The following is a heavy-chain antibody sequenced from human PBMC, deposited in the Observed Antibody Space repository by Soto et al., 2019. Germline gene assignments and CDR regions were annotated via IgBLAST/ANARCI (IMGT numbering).Heavy chain of an antibody. D-gene: IGHD3-9*01. CDR2: VYYSGST. V-gene: IGHV4-59*01. CDR3: VRDYLLTGCDP. J-gene: IGHJ5*02. CDR1: GGSISNYY. Sequence: SETLSLTCTVSGGSISNYYWTWVRQPPGKGLEWIGYVYYSGSTNYNPSLESRVTISIDTSKNQFSIKMKSVTAADTAVYYCVRDYLLTGCDPWGQGTLGTVSS.